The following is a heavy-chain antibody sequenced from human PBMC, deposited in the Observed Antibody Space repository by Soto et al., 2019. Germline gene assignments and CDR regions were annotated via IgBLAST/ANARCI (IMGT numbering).Heavy chain of an antibody. CDR2: IYYSGST. CDR1: GGSISSSGYY. Sequence: SETLSLTCNVSGGSISSSGYYWGWLRQPPGKGLEWIASIYYSGSTYYNPSLKSRVTIAAHTSKNQISLKLSSANAADTAVYYCARHIYYYLTWGQGTLVTVPS. V-gene: IGHV4-39*01. CDR3: ARHIYYYLT. D-gene: IGHD3-10*01. J-gene: IGHJ5*02.